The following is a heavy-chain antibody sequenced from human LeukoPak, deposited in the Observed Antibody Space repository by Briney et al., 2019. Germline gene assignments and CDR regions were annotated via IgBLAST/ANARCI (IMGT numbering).Heavy chain of an antibody. V-gene: IGHV1-8*01. J-gene: IGHJ3*02. Sequence: ASVKVSCKASGYTFPNYDINWARQATGQGLEWMGWMNFNSGNTGYAQKFQGRVTMTRNTAISTIYMELSSLKSEDTAIYYCAKVGLGNTAIHIWGQGTMVTVSS. CDR2: MNFNSGNT. D-gene: IGHD5-18*01. CDR1: GYTFPNYD. CDR3: AKVGLGNTAIHI.